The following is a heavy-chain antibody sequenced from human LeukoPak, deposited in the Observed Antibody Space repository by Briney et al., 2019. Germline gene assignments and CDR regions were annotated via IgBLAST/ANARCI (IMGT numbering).Heavy chain of an antibody. J-gene: IGHJ6*03. CDR1: GYTFTSYD. CDR3: ARGGYQLLYPYYYYYMDV. V-gene: IGHV1-8*03. CDR2: MNPNSGNT. Sequence: ASVKVSCKASGYTFTSYDINWVRQATGQGLEWMGWMNPNSGNTGYAQKFQGRVTITRNTSLSTAYMELSSLRSEDTAVYYCARGGYQLLYPYYYYYMDVWGKGTTVTVSS. D-gene: IGHD2-2*02.